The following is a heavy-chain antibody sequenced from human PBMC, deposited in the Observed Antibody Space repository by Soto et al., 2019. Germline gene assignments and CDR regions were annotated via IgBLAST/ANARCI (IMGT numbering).Heavy chain of an antibody. V-gene: IGHV3-23*01. J-gene: IGHJ6*02. CDR1: GFTFSSYA. CDR3: AIPYYSGYYYGMDV. Sequence: GGLRLSCAASGFTFSSYAMSWVRQAPGKGLEWVSAISGSGGSTYYADSVKGRFTISRDNSKNTLYLQMNSLRAEDTAVYYCAIPYYSGYYYGMDVWGQGTTVTVSS. CDR2: ISGSGGST. D-gene: IGHD3-10*01.